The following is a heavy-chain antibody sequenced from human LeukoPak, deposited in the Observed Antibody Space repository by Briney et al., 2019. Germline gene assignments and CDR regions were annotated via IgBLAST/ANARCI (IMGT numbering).Heavy chain of an antibody. D-gene: IGHD3-22*01. CDR1: GYSFTSYW. V-gene: IGHV5-51*01. CDR2: IYPGGSDT. CDR3: ARHPRYYYDSSGYPDY. J-gene: IGHJ4*02. Sequence: GESLKISCKGSGYSFTSYWIGWVRQMPGKGLEWMGIIYPGGSDTRYSPSFQGQVTISADKSISTAYLQWSSLKASDTAMYYCARHPRYYYDSSGYPDYWGQGTLVTVSS.